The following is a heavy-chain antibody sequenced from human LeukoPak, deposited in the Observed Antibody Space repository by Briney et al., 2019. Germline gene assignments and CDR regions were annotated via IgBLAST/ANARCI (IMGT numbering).Heavy chain of an antibody. D-gene: IGHD6-19*01. CDR2: ISWNSGSI. J-gene: IGHJ4*02. CDR3: AKLQGSGWYGNFDY. CDR1: GFTFDDYA. V-gene: IGHV3-9*01. Sequence: PGGSLRLSCAASGFTFDDYAMHWVRQAPGKGLEWVSGISWNSGSIGYADFVEGRFTISRDNAKNSLYLQMNSLRAEDTALYYCAKLQGSGWYGNFDYWGQGTLVTVSS.